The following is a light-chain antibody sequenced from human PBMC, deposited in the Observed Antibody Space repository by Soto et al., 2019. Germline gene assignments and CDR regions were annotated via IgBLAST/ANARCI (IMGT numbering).Light chain of an antibody. CDR3: QQYAGSPWT. CDR2: GAS. V-gene: IGKV3-20*01. J-gene: IGKJ1*01. Sequence: GERAALSCRTSQSIDSSYLAWYQQKRGQAPSLLIYGASNRATGIPDRFSGSGSGTDFTLTISRLEPEDFAVYYCQQYAGSPWTFGQGTKVDIK. CDR1: QSIDSSY.